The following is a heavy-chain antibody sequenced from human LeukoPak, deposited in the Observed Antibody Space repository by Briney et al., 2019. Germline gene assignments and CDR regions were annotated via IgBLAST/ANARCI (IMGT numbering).Heavy chain of an antibody. CDR1: GGSFSGYY. V-gene: IGHV4-34*01. Sequence: SETLSLTCAVYGGSFSGYYWSWIRQPPGKGLEWIGEINHSGSTNYNPSLKSRVTISLDTSKNQFSLKLSSVTAADTAVYYCARGGYKIRDNWFDPWGQGTLVTVSS. CDR2: INHSGST. CDR3: ARGGYKIRDNWFDP. D-gene: IGHD1-1*01. J-gene: IGHJ5*02.